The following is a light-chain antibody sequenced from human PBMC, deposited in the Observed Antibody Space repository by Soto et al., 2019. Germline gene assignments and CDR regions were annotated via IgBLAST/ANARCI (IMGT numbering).Light chain of an antibody. CDR3: SSYAGSNNWV. CDR1: SSDVGAYKY. V-gene: IGLV2-8*01. Sequence: QSVLTQPPSASGSPGQSVTISCTGTSSDVGAYKYVSWYQQHPAKAPKLMIYEVSKRPSGVPDRFSGSKSGNTASLTVSGLQAEDEADYYCSSYAGSNNWVFGGGTKLTVL. J-gene: IGLJ3*02. CDR2: EVS.